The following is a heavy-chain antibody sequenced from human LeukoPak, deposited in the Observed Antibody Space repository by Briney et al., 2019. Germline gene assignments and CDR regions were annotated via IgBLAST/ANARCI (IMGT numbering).Heavy chain of an antibody. V-gene: IGHV3-72*01. D-gene: IGHD1-1*01. CDR2: TRNKANSYTT. CDR1: GFTFSDHY. CDR3: AREMRTVTTGYYYYYGMDV. Sequence: GGSLRLSCAASGFTFSDHYMDWVRQAPGKGLEWVGRTRNKANSYTTEYGASVKGRFTISRDDSKNSLYLQMNSLKTEDTAVYYCAREMRTVTTGYYYYYGMDVWGRGTAVTVSS. J-gene: IGHJ6*02.